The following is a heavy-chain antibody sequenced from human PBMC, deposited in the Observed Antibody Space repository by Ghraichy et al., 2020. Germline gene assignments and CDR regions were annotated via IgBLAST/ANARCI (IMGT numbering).Heavy chain of an antibody. D-gene: IGHD6-13*01. J-gene: IGHJ5*02. CDR3: ARGGHSSSWYGGDWVDP. CDR1: GRTFSGYY. Sequence: VKVSCKASGRTFSGYYMHWVRQAPGQGLEWMGWINPNTGATNYAQSFQGRVTMTRDTSISTAYMELTSLKSDDTAVYFCARGGHSSSWYGGDWVDPWGQGTPVTVSS. V-gene: IGHV1-2*02. CDR2: INPNTGAT.